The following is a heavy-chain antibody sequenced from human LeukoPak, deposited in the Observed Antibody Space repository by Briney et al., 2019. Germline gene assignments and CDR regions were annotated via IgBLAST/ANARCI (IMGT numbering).Heavy chain of an antibody. CDR3: VRDFSLTRLERPFDY. V-gene: IGHV3-7*01. CDR2: IKQDGSEK. Sequence: GGSLRLSCAASGFTFSNYWMTWVRQAPGKGLEWVANIKQDGSEKYYVDSVKGRFTISKDNAKNSLYLQMNSLRAEDTAVYYCVRDFSLTRLERPFDYWGQGTLVSVSS. J-gene: IGHJ4*02. D-gene: IGHD1-1*01. CDR1: GFTFSNYW.